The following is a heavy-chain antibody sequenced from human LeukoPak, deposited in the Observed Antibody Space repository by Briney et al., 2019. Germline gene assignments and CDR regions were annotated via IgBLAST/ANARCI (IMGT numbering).Heavy chain of an antibody. CDR3: ARGHFSKVGAPTPGDDAFDI. CDR2: ISPHNGNT. J-gene: IGHJ3*02. V-gene: IGHV1-18*01. D-gene: IGHD1-26*01. CDR1: GYIFSNHG. Sequence: ASVKVSCKASGYIFSNHGISWVRQAPGQGLEWMGWISPHNGNTNYVQKFQGRVTMTTDTSTRTAYMELRSLKSDDTALYYCARGHFSKVGAPTPGDDAFDIWGQGTMVTVSS.